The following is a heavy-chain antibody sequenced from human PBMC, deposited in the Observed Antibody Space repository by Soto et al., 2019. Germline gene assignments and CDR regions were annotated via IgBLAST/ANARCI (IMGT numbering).Heavy chain of an antibody. V-gene: IGHV4-30-4*01. J-gene: IGHJ5*02. D-gene: IGHD6-19*01. CDR3: ARGVGGSGLNWFDP. CDR2: IHYSGSA. CDR1: GGSISSGDYY. Sequence: QVQLQESGPGLVKPSQTLSLTCSVSGGSISSGDYYWSWIRQPPGKGLEWIGYIHYSGSANYNPSLNSRLTMSVDRSKSQFSMKLASVTAADTAVYYCARGVGGSGLNWFDPWGQGTLVTVSS.